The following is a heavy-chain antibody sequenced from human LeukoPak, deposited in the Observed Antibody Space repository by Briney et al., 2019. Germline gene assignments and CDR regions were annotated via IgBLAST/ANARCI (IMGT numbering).Heavy chain of an antibody. V-gene: IGHV1-2*02. Sequence: ASVKVSCKASGYTFTGYYMHWVRQAPGQGLEWMGWINPNSGGTNYAQKFQGRVTMTRDTSISTAYMELSRLRSDDTAVYYCASIDEPYYYGSGSLYFQHWGQGTLVTVSS. D-gene: IGHD3-10*01. J-gene: IGHJ1*01. CDR3: ASIDEPYYYGSGSLYFQH. CDR1: GYTFTGYY. CDR2: INPNSGGT.